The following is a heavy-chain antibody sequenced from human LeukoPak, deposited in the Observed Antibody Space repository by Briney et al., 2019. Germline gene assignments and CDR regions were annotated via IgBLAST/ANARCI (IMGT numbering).Heavy chain of an antibody. V-gene: IGHV3-48*02. D-gene: IGHD2-21*01. CDR2: ISTTGTTI. Sequence: HSGGSLRPSCAASGFTFSAYHINWVRQAPGKGLEWISYISTTGTTIHYADSVKGRFAISRDNAKSSLYLQMNSLRDEDTAVYYCARVWQDYSGVDYWGQGTLVTVSS. CDR3: ARVWQDYSGVDY. CDR1: GFTFSAYH. J-gene: IGHJ4*02.